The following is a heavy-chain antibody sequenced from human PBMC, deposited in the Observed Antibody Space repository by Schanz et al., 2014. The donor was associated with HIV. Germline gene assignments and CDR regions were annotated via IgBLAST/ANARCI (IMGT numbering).Heavy chain of an antibody. V-gene: IGHV1-46*01. Sequence: QVQLVQSGAEVKKPGASVKLSCKTSGYTFTNNFIHWVRQAPGQGLEWVGVINPKIGTVTYGHRVQGRVTMTRDTSTSTVYMDLSSLISEDTALYFCAREDMDRGGLYGGQGTLVTVSS. D-gene: IGHD3-10*01. CDR2: INPKIGTV. CDR3: AREDMDRGGLY. CDR1: GYTFTNNF. J-gene: IGHJ4*02.